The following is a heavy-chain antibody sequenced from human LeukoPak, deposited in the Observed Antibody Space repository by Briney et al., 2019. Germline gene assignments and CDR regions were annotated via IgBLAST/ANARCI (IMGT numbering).Heavy chain of an antibody. J-gene: IGHJ6*03. Sequence: SETLSLTCTVSGGSTRSCYWSWIRQPPGEGLEWIWYNYYRGSTNYNPSLKSRVTISVDTSKNQFSLTLSSVTAADTAMYYCARSYYYDNSGYPYYYYMDVWGKGTTVTVSS. CDR2: NYYRGST. CDR1: GGSTRSCY. V-gene: IGHV4-59*08. D-gene: IGHD3-22*01. CDR3: ARSYYYDNSGYPYYYYMDV.